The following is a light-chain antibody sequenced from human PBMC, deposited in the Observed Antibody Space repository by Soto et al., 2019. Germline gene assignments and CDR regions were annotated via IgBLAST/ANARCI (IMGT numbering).Light chain of an antibody. Sequence: QSVLIQPASVSGSPGQSITISCTGTSSDVGGYNYVSWYQQHPGKAPKLMIYDVSNRPSGVSNRFSGSKSGNTASLTISGLQAEDEADYYCSSYTSSSPWVFGGGTKVTVL. CDR1: SSDVGGYNY. J-gene: IGLJ3*02. V-gene: IGLV2-14*01. CDR3: SSYTSSSPWV. CDR2: DVS.